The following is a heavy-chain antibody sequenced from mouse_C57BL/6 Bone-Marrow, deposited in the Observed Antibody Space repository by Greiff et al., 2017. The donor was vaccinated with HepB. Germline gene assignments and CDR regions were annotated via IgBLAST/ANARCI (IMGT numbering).Heavy chain of an antibody. CDR3: AITTVVAFYWYFDV. J-gene: IGHJ1*03. V-gene: IGHV1-26*01. Sequence: EVQLQQSGPELVKPGASVKISCKASGYTFTDYYMNWVKQSHGKSLEWIGDINPNNGGTSYNQKFKGKATLTVDKSSSTAYMELRSLTSEDSAVYYCAITTVVAFYWYFDVWGTGTTVTVSS. CDR1: GYTFTDYY. D-gene: IGHD1-1*01. CDR2: INPNNGGT.